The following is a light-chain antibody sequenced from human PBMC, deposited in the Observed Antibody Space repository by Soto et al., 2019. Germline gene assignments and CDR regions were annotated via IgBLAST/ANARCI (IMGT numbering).Light chain of an antibody. J-gene: IGKJ5*01. CDR3: QQYNNWPIT. CDR1: QSVSSN. CDR2: GVS. V-gene: IGKV3-15*01. Sequence: EIVMTQSPATLSVSPGEKATLSCRASQSVSSNLAWYQQKPGQAPRLLIYGVSTRATGIPARFSGSGSGTEFTLTICSLQSEDFAVYYCQQYNNWPITFGQGTRLEIK.